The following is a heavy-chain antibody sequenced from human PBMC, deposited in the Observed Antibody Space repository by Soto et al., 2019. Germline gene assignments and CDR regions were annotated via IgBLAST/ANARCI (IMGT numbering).Heavy chain of an antibody. V-gene: IGHV1-46*01. CDR1: GYTFINYY. D-gene: IGHD6-13*01. J-gene: IGHJ5*02. CDR2: INPMGGST. CDR3: ARDLAAGDL. Sequence: ASVKVSCKASGYTFINYYIHWVRQAPGQGLEWMAIINPMGGSTNYAQEFQGRVTLTSDTSTSTVYMELSILRFEDTALFYCARDLAAGDLWGQGTLVTVSS.